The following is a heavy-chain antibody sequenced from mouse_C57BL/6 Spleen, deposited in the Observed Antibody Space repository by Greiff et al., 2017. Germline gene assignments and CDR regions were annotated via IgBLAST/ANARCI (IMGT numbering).Heavy chain of an antibody. J-gene: IGHJ2*01. Sequence: VQLQQSGAELARPGASVKMSCKASGYTFTSYTMHWVNQRPGQGLEWIGYINPSSGYTKYNQKFKDKATLTADKSSSTAYMQLSSLTSEDSAVYYCVYDYDGFYFDYWGQGTTLTVSS. CDR3: VYDYDGFYFDY. CDR1: GYTFTSYT. CDR2: INPSSGYT. V-gene: IGHV1-4*01. D-gene: IGHD2-4*01.